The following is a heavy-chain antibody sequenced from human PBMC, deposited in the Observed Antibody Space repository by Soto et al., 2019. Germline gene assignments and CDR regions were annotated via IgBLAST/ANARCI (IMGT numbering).Heavy chain of an antibody. J-gene: IGHJ4*02. CDR1: GFTFSSYA. Sequence: GGSLRLSCAASGFTFSSYAMSWVRQAPGKGLEWVSVISGSDDSTYYADSVKGRFTISRDNSKNTLYLQMNSLRAEDTAVYYCAKRSSSSTFDYWGEGTLVTVSS. D-gene: IGHD6-6*01. CDR3: AKRSSSSTFDY. CDR2: ISGSDDST. V-gene: IGHV3-23*01.